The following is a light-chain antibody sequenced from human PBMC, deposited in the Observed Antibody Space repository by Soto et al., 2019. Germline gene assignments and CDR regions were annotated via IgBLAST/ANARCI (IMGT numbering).Light chain of an antibody. CDR3: SSYTSSTNLYV. V-gene: IGLV2-14*01. Sequence: QSALTQPASVSGSPGQSITISCTGTSSDVGGYNYVSWYQQHPGKAPKLMIYEVSNRPSGVSNRFSGSKSGNTASLTISGLQAEDEADYYCSSYTSSTNLYVFGTGNKV. CDR1: SSDVGGYNY. J-gene: IGLJ1*01. CDR2: EVS.